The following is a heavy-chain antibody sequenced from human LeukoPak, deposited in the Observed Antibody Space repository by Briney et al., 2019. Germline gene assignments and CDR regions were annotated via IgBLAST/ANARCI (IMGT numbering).Heavy chain of an antibody. Sequence: SETLSLTCTVSGGSISSSSYYWGWIRQPPGKGLEWIGSIYYSGSTYYNPSLKSRVTISVDTSKNQFSLKLSSVTAADTAVYYCARGRGEYCSGGSCYSRYYYYYMDVWGKGTTVTVSS. CDR2: IYYSGST. D-gene: IGHD2-15*01. CDR3: ARGRGEYCSGGSCYSRYYYYYMDV. CDR1: GGSISSSSYY. J-gene: IGHJ6*03. V-gene: IGHV4-39*01.